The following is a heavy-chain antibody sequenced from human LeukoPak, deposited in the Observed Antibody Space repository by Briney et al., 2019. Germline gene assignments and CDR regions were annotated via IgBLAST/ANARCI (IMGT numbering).Heavy chain of an antibody. CDR3: AKKGDIVVVPAALIDY. D-gene: IGHD2-2*01. Sequence: GGSLRLSCAASGLSFSTYDMTWFRQAPGKGLEWASYIGSSTRTMYYAESLKGRFTISRDNSKNTLYLQMNSLRAEDTAVYYCAKKGDIVVVPAALIDYWGQGTLVTVSS. V-gene: IGHV3-48*03. CDR1: GLSFSTYD. CDR2: IGSSTRTM. J-gene: IGHJ4*02.